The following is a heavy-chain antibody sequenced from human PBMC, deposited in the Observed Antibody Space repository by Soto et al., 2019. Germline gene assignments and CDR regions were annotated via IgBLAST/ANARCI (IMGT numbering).Heavy chain of an antibody. D-gene: IGHD6-19*01. Sequence: GGSLRLSCAASGFSFNSYTMNWLRQAPGKGLEWVSSISSSGSFTDYADSVRGRFTISRDNAKNSPYLQMTSLSAEDTAVYYCSTSGSGWYGVDFDVWGQGTKVTVSS. V-gene: IGHV3-21*01. CDR2: ISSSGSFT. CDR1: GFSFNSYT. J-gene: IGHJ3*01. CDR3: STSGSGWYGVDFDV.